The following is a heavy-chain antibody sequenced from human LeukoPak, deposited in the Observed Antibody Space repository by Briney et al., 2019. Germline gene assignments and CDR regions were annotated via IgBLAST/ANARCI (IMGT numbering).Heavy chain of an antibody. J-gene: IGHJ3*02. CDR3: ARDRNSGSSLDI. V-gene: IGHV1-2*02. Sequence: ASVTVSFTSSGYTFTFYYIHWVRQAPGQGIEWMGWTYPYSGDTNYAQNFQGRVTMTRDTSISTAYMELSSLKSDDTAVYYCARDRNSGSSLDIWGQGTMLTVSS. D-gene: IGHD6-6*01. CDR1: GYTFTFYY. CDR2: TYPYSGDT.